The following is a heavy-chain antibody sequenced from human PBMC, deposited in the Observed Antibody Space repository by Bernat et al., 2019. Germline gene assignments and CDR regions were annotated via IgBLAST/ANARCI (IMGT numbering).Heavy chain of an antibody. CDR3: ARKLYGSGIHVFDY. D-gene: IGHD3-10*01. Sequence: EVQLVESGGGLVQPGGSLRLSCAASGFTFSSYTMNWVRQAPGKGLEWVSYISSTSGTISYADSVKGRFTISRDNAKNSLFLQMNSLRDEDTAVYYCARKLYGSGIHVFDYWGQGTLVTVSS. J-gene: IGHJ4*02. CDR1: GFTFSSYT. CDR2: ISSTSGTI. V-gene: IGHV3-48*02.